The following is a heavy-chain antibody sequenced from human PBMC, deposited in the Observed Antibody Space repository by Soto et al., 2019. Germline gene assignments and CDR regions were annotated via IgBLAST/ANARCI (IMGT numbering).Heavy chain of an antibody. Sequence: ASVKVSCKVSGYTLTELSMHWVRQAPGKGLEWMGGFDPEDGETTYAQKFQGRVTMTEDTSTDTAYMELSSLRSEDTAVYYCATGFLQLWLLDYWGQGTLVTVSS. CDR1: GYTLTELS. D-gene: IGHD5-18*01. J-gene: IGHJ4*02. CDR2: FDPEDGET. V-gene: IGHV1-24*01. CDR3: ATGFLQLWLLDY.